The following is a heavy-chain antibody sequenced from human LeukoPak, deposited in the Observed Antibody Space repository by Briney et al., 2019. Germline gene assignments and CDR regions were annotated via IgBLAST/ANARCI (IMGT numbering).Heavy chain of an antibody. CDR1: GYIYTSYW. V-gene: IGHV5-51*01. J-gene: IGHJ4*02. Sequence: GESLKFSCNSSGYIYTSYWIGWVRQMPGKGLEWMGIIYPGDSDTRYSPSFQGQVTISADKSISTAYLQWSSLKASDTAMYYCARREGNSYGIDYWGQGTLVTVSS. CDR3: ARREGNSYGIDY. D-gene: IGHD5-18*01. CDR2: IYPGDSDT.